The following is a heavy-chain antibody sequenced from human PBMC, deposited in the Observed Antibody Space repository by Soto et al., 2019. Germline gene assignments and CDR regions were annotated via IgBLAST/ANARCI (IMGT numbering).Heavy chain of an antibody. CDR3: ARDRYYYDSSGYLTAPYYYYGMDV. CDR1: GFTFSSYS. V-gene: IGHV3-53*01. Sequence: LRLSCAASGFTFSSYSMNWVRQAPGKGLELVSVIYSGGSTYYADSVKGRFTISRDNSKNTLYLQMNSLRAEDTAVYYCARDRYYYDSSGYLTAPYYYYGMDVWGQGTTVTVSS. D-gene: IGHD3-22*01. CDR2: IYSGGST. J-gene: IGHJ6*02.